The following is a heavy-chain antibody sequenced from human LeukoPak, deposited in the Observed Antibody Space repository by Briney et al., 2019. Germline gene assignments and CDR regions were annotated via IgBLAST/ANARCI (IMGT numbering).Heavy chain of an antibody. J-gene: IGHJ4*02. CDR3: ARAYSGSYVDY. CDR2: IYSGGST. D-gene: IGHD1-26*01. CDR1: GFTVSSNY. V-gene: IGHV3-66*01. Sequence: GGTLRLSCAASGFTVSSNYMSWVRQAPGKGLECVSVIYSGGSTYYADSVKGRFIISRDNSKNTIYLQMNSLRAEDTAVYYCARAYSGSYVDYWGQGTLVTVSP.